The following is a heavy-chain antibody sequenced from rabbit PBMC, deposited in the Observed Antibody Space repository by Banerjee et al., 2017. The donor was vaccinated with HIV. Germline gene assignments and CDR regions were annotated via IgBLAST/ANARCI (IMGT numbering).Heavy chain of an antibody. D-gene: IGHD1-1*01. CDR3: ARDPYYIDGSAGYGDL. CDR2: IDVGSGGT. Sequence: QSLEESGGDLVKPGASLTLTCTASRFSFTNSYYLCWVRQPPEKGLEWIACIDVGSGGTWYARWAKGRFTISEISSTTMTLQMTSLTAADTATYFCARDPYYIDGSAGYGDLWGPGTLVTVS. J-gene: IGHJ6*01. V-gene: IGHV1S40*01. CDR1: RFSFTNSYY.